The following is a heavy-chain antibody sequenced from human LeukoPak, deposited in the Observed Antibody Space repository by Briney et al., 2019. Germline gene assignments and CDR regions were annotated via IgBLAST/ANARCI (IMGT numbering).Heavy chain of an antibody. V-gene: IGHV4-39*07. J-gene: IGHJ4*02. D-gene: IGHD3-10*01. CDR2: ICYSGST. CDR3: ARARITMVRE. CDR1: GGSISSSSYY. Sequence: PSETLILTCTVSGGSISSSSYYWGWIRQPPGKGLEWIGSICYSGSTYYNPSLKSRVTISVDTSKNQFSLKLSSVTAADTAVYYCARARITMVREWGQGTLVTVSS.